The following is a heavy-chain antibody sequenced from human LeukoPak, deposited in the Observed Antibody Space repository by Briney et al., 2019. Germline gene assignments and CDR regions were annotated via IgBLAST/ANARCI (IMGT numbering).Heavy chain of an antibody. Sequence: SQTLSLTCTVSGGSISSGSYYWSWIRQPAGKGLEWIGRIYTSGSTNYNPSLKSRVTISVDTSKNQFSLKLSSVTAADTAVYYCATHVRGVGATFDYWGQGTLVTVSS. CDR3: ATHVRGVGATFDY. D-gene: IGHD1-26*01. CDR2: IYTSGST. J-gene: IGHJ4*02. V-gene: IGHV4-61*02. CDR1: GGSISSGSYY.